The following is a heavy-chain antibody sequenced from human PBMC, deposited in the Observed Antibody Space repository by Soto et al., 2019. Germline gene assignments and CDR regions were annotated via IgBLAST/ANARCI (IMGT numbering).Heavy chain of an antibody. V-gene: IGHV4-34*01. CDR3: ASSGYSSGWYMG. Sequence: KASETLSLTCAVYSGSFIDYYWSCVRQPPGKGLEWIGEINHSGSTNYNPSLKSRVTISVDTSKNQFSLMLSSVTAADTAVYYCASSGYSSGWYMGWGQGTLVTVSS. CDR1: SGSFIDYY. J-gene: IGHJ4*02. CDR2: INHSGST. D-gene: IGHD6-19*01.